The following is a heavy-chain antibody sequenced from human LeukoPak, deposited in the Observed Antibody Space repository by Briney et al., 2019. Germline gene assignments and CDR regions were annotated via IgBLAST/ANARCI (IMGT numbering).Heavy chain of an antibody. CDR3: TRTFGKFDY. J-gene: IGHJ4*02. Sequence: GGSLRLSCAASGFTFSSYEMNWVRQAPGKGLEWVSAISVSGSTKYYADSVKGRFTISRDNAKNPLYLQMNSLRAEDTAVYYCTRTFGKFDYWGRGTLVTVSS. V-gene: IGHV3-48*03. CDR2: ISVSGSTK. D-gene: IGHD3-10*01. CDR1: GFTFSSYE.